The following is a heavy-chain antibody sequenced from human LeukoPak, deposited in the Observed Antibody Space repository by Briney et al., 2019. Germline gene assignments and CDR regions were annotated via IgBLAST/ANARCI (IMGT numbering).Heavy chain of an antibody. D-gene: IGHD6-6*01. CDR1: GFTFKDFH. CDR3: ARMGLLYSSSAEAFEY. V-gene: IGHV3-11*06. J-gene: IGHJ4*02. CDR2: ISSSSSYM. Sequence: GGSLRLSCSASGFTFKDFHMSWIRQAPGKGLERVSSISSSSSYMYYADSVKGRFTISRDNAKNSLYLQMDSLRAEDTAVYYCARMGLLYSSSAEAFEYWGQGTLVTVSS.